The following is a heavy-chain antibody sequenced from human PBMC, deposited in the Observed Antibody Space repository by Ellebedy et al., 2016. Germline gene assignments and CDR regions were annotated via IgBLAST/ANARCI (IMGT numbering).Heavy chain of an antibody. CDR1: GFNFDDYA. D-gene: IGHD5-12*01. J-gene: IGHJ6*03. V-gene: IGHV3-9*01. Sequence: SLKISCAASGFNFDDYAMHWVRQAPGKGLEWVSGISWTSGNIGYADSVKGRFTISRDNAKHSLYLQMNSLRAEDTALYYCAKGSGYDYYYYCMDVWGKGTTVTVSS. CDR2: ISWTSGNI. CDR3: AKGSGYDYYYYCMDV.